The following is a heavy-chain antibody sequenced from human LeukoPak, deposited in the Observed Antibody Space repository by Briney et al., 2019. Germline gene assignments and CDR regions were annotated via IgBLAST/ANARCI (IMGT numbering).Heavy chain of an antibody. CDR1: GGSISSSSYY. CDR3: ARGRIADGSNDAFDI. V-gene: IGHV4-39*01. Sequence: SETLSLTCTVSGGSISSSSYYWGWIRQPPGKGLEWIGFNFYSGSTHHNASLKSRVTISVDTSKNKFSLRLSSVTAADTAVYYCARGRIADGSNDAFDIWGQGTMVTVSS. D-gene: IGHD5-24*01. J-gene: IGHJ3*02. CDR2: NFYSGST.